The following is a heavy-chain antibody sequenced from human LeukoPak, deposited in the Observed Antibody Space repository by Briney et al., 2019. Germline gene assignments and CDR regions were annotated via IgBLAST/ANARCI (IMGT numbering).Heavy chain of an antibody. Sequence: GGSLRLSCAASGFTFSSYAMSWVRQAPGKGLEWVSTISGSGGNTYYADSVKGRFTISRDNSKNTLYLQMNSLRAEDTAVYYCAKVLKAYYFGSGSYPFDHWGQGTLVTVSS. V-gene: IGHV3-23*01. D-gene: IGHD3-10*01. J-gene: IGHJ4*02. CDR3: AKVLKAYYFGSGSYPFDH. CDR2: ISGSGGNT. CDR1: GFTFSSYA.